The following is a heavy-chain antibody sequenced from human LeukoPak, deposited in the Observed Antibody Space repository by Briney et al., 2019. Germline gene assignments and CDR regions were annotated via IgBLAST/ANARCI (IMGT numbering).Heavy chain of an antibody. V-gene: IGHV4-31*03. CDR1: GGSISSGGYY. CDR2: IYYSGTT. D-gene: IGHD4-17*01. J-gene: IGHJ4*02. CDR3: ARDYGPYFFDY. Sequence: SQTLSLTCTVSGGSISSGGYYWSWIRQHPGKGLEWIGYIYYSGTTYYNPSLKSRVTISVDTSKNQFSLKLSSVTAADTAVYYRARDYGPYFFDYWGQGTLVTVSS.